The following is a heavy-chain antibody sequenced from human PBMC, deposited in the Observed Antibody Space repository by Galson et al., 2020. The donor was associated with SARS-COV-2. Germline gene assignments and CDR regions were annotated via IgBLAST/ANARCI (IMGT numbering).Heavy chain of an antibody. V-gene: IGHV5-51*01. CDR3: ARGPIAAAGLFDY. CDR1: GYSFTSYW. Sequence: KIGESLKISCKGSGYSFTSYWIGWVRQMPGKGLEWMGIIYPGDSDTRYSPSFQGQVTISADKSISTDYLQWSSLKASDTAMYYCARGPIAAAGLFDYWGQGTLVTVSS. D-gene: IGHD6-13*01. J-gene: IGHJ4*02. CDR2: IYPGDSDT.